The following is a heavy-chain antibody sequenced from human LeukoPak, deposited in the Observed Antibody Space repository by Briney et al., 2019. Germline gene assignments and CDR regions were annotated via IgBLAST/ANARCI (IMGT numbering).Heavy chain of an antibody. J-gene: IGHJ4*02. D-gene: IGHD3-16*01. V-gene: IGHV3-74*01. CDR3: VKDLGGHSDY. CDR1: GSTFSSYW. Sequence: QPGGSLRLSCAASGSTFSSYWMHWVRQAPGKGLVWVSRINTDGSSTDYADSVKGRFTISRDNAKNTLYLQMNSLRVEDTAVYYCVKDLGGHSDYWGQGTLVTVSS. CDR2: INTDGSST.